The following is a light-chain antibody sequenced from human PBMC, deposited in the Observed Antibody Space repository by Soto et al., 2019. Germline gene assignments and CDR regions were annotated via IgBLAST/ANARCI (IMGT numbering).Light chain of an antibody. CDR3: QQYGFSPRT. Sequence: EIVLTQSPGTLSLSPGERATLSCRASQSVSYYLAWYQQKPGQAPRLLIYDASSRATGVPDRFSGSGSGADYTLTISRLEPEDFAVYYCQQYGFSPRTFGQGTKVEIK. V-gene: IGKV3-20*01. CDR2: DAS. J-gene: IGKJ1*01. CDR1: QSVSYY.